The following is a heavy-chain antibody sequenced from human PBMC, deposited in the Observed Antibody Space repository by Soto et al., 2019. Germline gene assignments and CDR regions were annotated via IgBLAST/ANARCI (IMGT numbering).Heavy chain of an antibody. CDR1: GCTFSGYT. J-gene: IGHJ4*02. CDR2: IIPIRGGT. D-gene: IGHD3-9*01. Sequence: ASVKVSCKVSGCTFSGYTISWVRQAPGQGLEWMGRIIPIRGGTNYAQKFQGWVTITGDTSISTAYMEVTSLRSDDTAVYFCARGVDLVLVSELGSKLRYFEWLFDYWAQGTPVTVSS. V-gene: IGHV1-2*04. CDR3: ARGVDLVLVSELGSKLRYFEWLFDY.